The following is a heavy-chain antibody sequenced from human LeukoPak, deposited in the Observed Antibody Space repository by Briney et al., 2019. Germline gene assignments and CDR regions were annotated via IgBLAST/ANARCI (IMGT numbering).Heavy chain of an antibody. CDR3: AKRLSFGVAIGDFDY. CDR2: ICGSGDST. J-gene: IGHJ4*02. CDR1: GTTLCNYA. D-gene: IGHD3-3*01. Sequence: GGALRLSRAASGTTLCNYAMGWVRQAPGKGVEGVSTICGSGDSTYYAESVKGRFTISRDSSMETLYLQMNSLRAEDTATYFCAKRLSFGVAIGDFDYWGQGTLVTVSS. V-gene: IGHV3-23*01.